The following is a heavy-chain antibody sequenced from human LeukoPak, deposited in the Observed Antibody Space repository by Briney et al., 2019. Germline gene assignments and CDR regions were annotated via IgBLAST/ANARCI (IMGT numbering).Heavy chain of an antibody. Sequence: PGGSLRLSCAASGFTFSDYYMSWIRQAPGKGLEWVSYMSTSGRIIYYADSVKGRFTISRDNAKNSLCLQMNSLRAEDTAVYYCARVTWGNGFDPWGQGTLVTVSS. V-gene: IGHV3-11*01. CDR1: GFTFSDYY. D-gene: IGHD3-16*01. J-gene: IGHJ5*02. CDR2: MSTSGRII. CDR3: ARVTWGNGFDP.